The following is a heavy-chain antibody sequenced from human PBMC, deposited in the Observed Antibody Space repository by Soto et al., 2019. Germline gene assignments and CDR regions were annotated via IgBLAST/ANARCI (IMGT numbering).Heavy chain of an antibody. CDR3: FISEGA. Sequence: EVQLVESGGGLVQPGGSLTLSCAVSGVTFSDHYMEWVRQAPGKGLEWVARSRNKAKSYSTDFVASVKGRFTISRDESKTSLYLQMDSLKTEDTAVYYCFISEGAWGQGPLVTVSS. CDR2: SRNKAKSYST. D-gene: IGHD1-26*01. CDR1: GVTFSDHY. J-gene: IGHJ4*02. V-gene: IGHV3-72*01.